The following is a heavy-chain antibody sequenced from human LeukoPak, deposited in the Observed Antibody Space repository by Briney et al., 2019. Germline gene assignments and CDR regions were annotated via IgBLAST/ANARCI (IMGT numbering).Heavy chain of an antibody. J-gene: IGHJ3*02. CDR3: ARDSITGTPAAFDI. V-gene: IGHV3-21*01. Sequence: GGSLRLSCVVSGFTFSSYSMNWVRQAPGKGLEWVSSISSSSSYIYYADSVKGRFTISRDNAKNSLYLQMNSLRAEDTAVYYCARDSITGTPAAFDIWGQGTMVTVSS. D-gene: IGHD1-20*01. CDR1: GFTFSSYS. CDR2: ISSSSSYI.